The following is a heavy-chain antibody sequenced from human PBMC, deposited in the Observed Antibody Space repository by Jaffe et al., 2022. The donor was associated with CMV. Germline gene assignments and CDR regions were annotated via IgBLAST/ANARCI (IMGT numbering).Heavy chain of an antibody. V-gene: IGHV5-51*01. Sequence: EVQLVQSGAEVKKPGESLKISCKGSGYSFTSYWIGWVRQMPGKGLEWMGIIYPGDSDTRYSPSFQGQVTISADKSISTAYLQWSSLKASDTAMYYCARHSSVTAAAGTDTSEYNWFDPWGQGTLVTVSS. CDR1: GYSFTSYW. CDR3: ARHSSVTAAAGTDTSEYNWFDP. J-gene: IGHJ5*02. CDR2: IYPGDSDT. D-gene: IGHD6-13*01.